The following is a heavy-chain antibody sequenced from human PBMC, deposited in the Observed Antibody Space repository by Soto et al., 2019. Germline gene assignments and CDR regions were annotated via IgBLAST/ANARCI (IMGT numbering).Heavy chain of an antibody. CDR2: ISGSGGST. V-gene: IGHV3-23*01. D-gene: IGHD3-3*01. CDR3: AKVSSLRFLEWLSPTYYYYGMDV. J-gene: IGHJ6*02. Sequence: GGSLRLSCAASGFTFSSYAMSWVRQAPGKGLEWVSAISGSGGSTYYADSVKGRFTISRDNSKNTLYLQMNSLRAEDTAVYYCAKVSSLRFLEWLSPTYYYYGMDVWGQGTTVTVSS. CDR1: GFTFSSYA.